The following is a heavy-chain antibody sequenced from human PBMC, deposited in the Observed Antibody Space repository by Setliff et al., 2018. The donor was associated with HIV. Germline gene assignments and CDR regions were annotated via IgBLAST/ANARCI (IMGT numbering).Heavy chain of an antibody. CDR1: GGTFGSYA. V-gene: IGHV1-69*10. D-gene: IGHD3-22*01. CDR3: ARDYSPTFYYYDSSGTFDY. CDR2: IIPILGIA. Sequence: SVKVSCKASGGTFGSYAISWVRQAPGQGLEWMGGIIPILGIANYAQKFQGRVTITADESTSTAYMELSSLRSEDTTVYYCARDYSPTFYYYDSSGTFDYWGQGTLVTVSS. J-gene: IGHJ4*02.